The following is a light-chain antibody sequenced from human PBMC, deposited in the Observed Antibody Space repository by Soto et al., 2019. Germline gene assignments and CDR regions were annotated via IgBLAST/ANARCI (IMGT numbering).Light chain of an antibody. Sequence: EIVMTQSPSPLSVSPGERVTLSCRASKSVSSNLAWYQQKVGQAPRLLIYGASTRATGIPARFSGSGSGTEFPITISSLQSEDFAVYYCQQYNNWWTFGQGTKVDIK. V-gene: IGKV3-15*01. CDR2: GAS. J-gene: IGKJ1*01. CDR3: QQYNNWWT. CDR1: KSVSSN.